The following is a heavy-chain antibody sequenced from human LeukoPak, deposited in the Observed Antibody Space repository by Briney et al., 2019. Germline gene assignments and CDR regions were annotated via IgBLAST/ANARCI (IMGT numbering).Heavy chain of an antibody. Sequence: ASVKVSCKASGYTFTSYGISWVRQAPGQGLEWMGWISAYNGNTNYAQKLQGRVTMTTDTSTSTAYMELRSLRSDDTAVYYCARWRNYYDSSGYRLFDSWGQGTLVTVSS. J-gene: IGHJ4*02. CDR3: ARWRNYYDSSGYRLFDS. CDR1: GYTFTSYG. V-gene: IGHV1-18*01. D-gene: IGHD3-22*01. CDR2: ISAYNGNT.